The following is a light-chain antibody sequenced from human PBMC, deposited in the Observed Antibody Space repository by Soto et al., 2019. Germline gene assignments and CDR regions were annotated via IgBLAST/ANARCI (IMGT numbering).Light chain of an antibody. J-gene: IGLJ2*01. V-gene: IGLV2-18*02. CDR3: SSYAGSYTWV. CDR1: STDFVSYNR. CDR2: EAS. Sequence: QSALTQPPSVSGSPGQSVTISCTGTSTDFVSYNRVSWYQQPPGTAPKLIIYEASNRPSGVPDRFSGSKSGITASLTISGLQAEDEADYYCSSYAGSYTWVFGGGTKVTVL.